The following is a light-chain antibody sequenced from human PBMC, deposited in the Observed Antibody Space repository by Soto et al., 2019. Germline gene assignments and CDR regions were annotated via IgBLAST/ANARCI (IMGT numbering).Light chain of an antibody. CDR3: SSYTRTTVV. J-gene: IGLJ2*01. Sequence: QSVLTQPASVSGSPGQSVTISCTATTSDVGGYNYLSWYQQHPGKAPKLILYDGSSRPSGASNRFSGSKSGNTASLIISGLQPEDEADYHCSSYTRTTVVFGGGTKVTVL. V-gene: IGLV2-14*03. CDR2: DGS. CDR1: TSDVGGYNY.